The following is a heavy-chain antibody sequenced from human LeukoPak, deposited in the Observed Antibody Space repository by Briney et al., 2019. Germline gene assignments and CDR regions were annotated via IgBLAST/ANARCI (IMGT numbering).Heavy chain of an antibody. CDR2: ISSSSSTI. Sequence: GGSLRLSCAASGFTFSSHEMNWVRQAPGKGLEWVSYISSSSSTIYYADSVKGRFTISRDNAKNSLYLQMNSLRAEDTAVYYCARRAGAYSHPYDYWGQGTLVTVSS. CDR1: GFTFSSHE. J-gene: IGHJ4*02. V-gene: IGHV3-48*01. CDR3: ARRAGAYSHPYDY. D-gene: IGHD4/OR15-4a*01.